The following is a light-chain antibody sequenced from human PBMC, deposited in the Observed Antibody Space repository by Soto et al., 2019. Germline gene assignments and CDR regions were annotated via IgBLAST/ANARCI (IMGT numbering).Light chain of an antibody. Sequence: EFVLTQSPVTLSFSPGERATLSCRASQSVSSYLAWYQQKPGQAPRLLIYDASNRATGIPARFSGSGSGTDFTLTISSLEPEDFAVYYCQQRSNWPITFGQGTRLENK. J-gene: IGKJ5*01. CDR2: DAS. CDR3: QQRSNWPIT. CDR1: QSVSSY. V-gene: IGKV3-11*01.